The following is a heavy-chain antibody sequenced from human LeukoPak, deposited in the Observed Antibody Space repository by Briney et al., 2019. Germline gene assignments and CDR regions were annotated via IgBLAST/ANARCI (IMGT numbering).Heavy chain of an antibody. CDR1: GASISSYY. Sequence: PSETLSLTCTVSGASISSYYWSWIRQPPGKGPEWIGYIYYSGNTGITHYNPSLKSRVTIAVDTSKNQFSLKLSSLTAADTAVYYCASGPYPAAGTDHQFDYWGQGTLVTVFS. D-gene: IGHD6-13*01. CDR2: IYYSGNTGIT. V-gene: IGHV4-59*01. J-gene: IGHJ4*02. CDR3: ASGPYPAAGTDHQFDY.